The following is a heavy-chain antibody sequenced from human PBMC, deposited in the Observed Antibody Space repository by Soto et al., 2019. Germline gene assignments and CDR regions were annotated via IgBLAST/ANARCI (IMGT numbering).Heavy chain of an antibody. J-gene: IGHJ4*02. D-gene: IGHD3-22*01. Sequence: SETLSLTCTVSGGSISSYYWSWIRQPPGKGLEWIGYIDYSGNTNYNPSLKSRVTISIDTSKNQFSLKLSSLIAADTAVYYCARAKTTMIVPENYWGQGTLVTVSS. CDR1: GGSISSYY. V-gene: IGHV4-59*01. CDR3: ARAKTTMIVPENY. CDR2: IDYSGNT.